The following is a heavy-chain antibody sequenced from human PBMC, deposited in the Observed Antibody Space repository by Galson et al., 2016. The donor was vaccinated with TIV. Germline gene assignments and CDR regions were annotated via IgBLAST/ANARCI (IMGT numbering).Heavy chain of an antibody. D-gene: IGHD1-1*01. V-gene: IGHV3-43*01. CDR3: AKDYMWKEDYYYMDV. CDR2: ISWHDDNT. Sequence: SLRLSCATSGFSFHHYTMHWVRQAPGKGLEWVSLISWHDDNTHYADSVKGRFTISIDNSRSSLYLEMNSLTTEDTALYFCAKDYMWKEDYYYMDVWGKGTTVTVSS. CDR1: GFSFHHYT. J-gene: IGHJ6*03.